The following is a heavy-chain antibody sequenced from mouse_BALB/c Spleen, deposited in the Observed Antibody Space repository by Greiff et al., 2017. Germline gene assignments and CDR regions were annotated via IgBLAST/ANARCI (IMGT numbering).Heavy chain of an antibody. CDR3: ARDAKYYYGSGHWYFDV. J-gene: IGHJ1*01. Sequence: EVQGVESGGGLVQPGGSLRLSCATSGFTFSDFYMEWVRQPPGKRLEWIAASRNKANDYTTEYSASVKGRFIVSRDTSQSILYLQMNALRAEDTAIYYCARDAKYYYGSGHWYFDVWGAGTTVTVSS. CDR1: GFTFSDFY. CDR2: SRNKANDYTT. D-gene: IGHD1-1*01. V-gene: IGHV7-1*02.